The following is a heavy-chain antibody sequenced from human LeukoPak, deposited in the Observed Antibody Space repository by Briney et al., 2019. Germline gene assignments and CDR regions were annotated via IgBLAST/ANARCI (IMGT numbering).Heavy chain of an antibody. CDR3: ARGNWFDP. CDR2: INHSGST. Sequence: SETLSLTCAVYGGSFSGYYWCWIRQPPGKGLEWIGEINHSGSTNYNPSLKSRVTISVDTSKNQFSLKLSSVTAADTAVYYCARGNWFDPWGQGTLVTVSS. J-gene: IGHJ5*02. CDR1: GGSFSGYY. V-gene: IGHV4-34*01.